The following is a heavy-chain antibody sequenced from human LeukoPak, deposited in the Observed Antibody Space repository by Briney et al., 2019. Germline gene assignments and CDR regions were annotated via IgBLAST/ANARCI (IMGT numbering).Heavy chain of an antibody. CDR2: INPNSGGT. CDR3: ARDRRIAVAGGGGDY. J-gene: IGHJ4*02. D-gene: IGHD6-19*01. V-gene: IGHV1-2*02. Sequence: ASVKVSCKASGYTFTGYYMHWVRQAPGQGLEWMGWINPNSGGTNYAQKFQGRVTMTRDTSISTVYMELSRLRSDDTAVYYCARDRRIAVAGGGGDYWGQGTLVTVSS. CDR1: GYTFTGYY.